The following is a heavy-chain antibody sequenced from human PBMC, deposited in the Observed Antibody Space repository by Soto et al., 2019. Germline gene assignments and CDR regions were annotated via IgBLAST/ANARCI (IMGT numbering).Heavy chain of an antibody. CDR1: GYTFTSYG. D-gene: IGHD4-17*01. CDR3: ASGTTVETGNY. V-gene: IGHV1-18*01. Sequence: QVQLVQSGAEVKKPGASVKVSCKASGYTFTSYGISWVRQAPGQGLEWMGWISAYNGNTNYAQKLQGRATTTTDTPTSTASMELRTLRSDATAVYSCASGTTVETGNYWSPGTLVTVSS. CDR2: ISAYNGNT. J-gene: IGHJ4*02.